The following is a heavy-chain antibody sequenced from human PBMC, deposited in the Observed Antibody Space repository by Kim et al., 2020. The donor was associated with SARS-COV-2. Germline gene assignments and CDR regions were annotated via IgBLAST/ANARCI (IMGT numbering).Heavy chain of an antibody. CDR2: ISYDGSNK. CDR3: ARDDRGYSSGWDPLG. D-gene: IGHD6-19*01. V-gene: IGHV3-33*05. Sequence: GGSLRLSCAASGFTFSSYGMHWVRQAPGKGLEWVAVISYDGSNKYYADSVKGRFTISRDNSKNTLYLQMNSLRAEDTAVYYCARDDRGYSSGWDPLGWGQGTLVTVSS. J-gene: IGHJ4*02. CDR1: GFTFSSYG.